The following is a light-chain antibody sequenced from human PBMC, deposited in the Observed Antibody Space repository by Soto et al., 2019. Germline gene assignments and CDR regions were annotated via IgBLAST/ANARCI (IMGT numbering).Light chain of an antibody. CDR2: DAS. CDR3: QQYSNWPQT. CDR1: QSVSIN. Sequence: EIVMTQSPATLSASPGESATLSCRASQSVSINLAWYHQKPGQAPRLLIYDASTRASGITARFSGSGSGTEFTLTLSRLQSEDFAVYYCQQYSNWPQTFGQGTRVEIK. J-gene: IGKJ1*01. V-gene: IGKV3-15*01.